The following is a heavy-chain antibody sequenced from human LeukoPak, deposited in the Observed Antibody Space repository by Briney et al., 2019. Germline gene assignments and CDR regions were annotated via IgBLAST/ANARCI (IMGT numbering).Heavy chain of an antibody. V-gene: IGHV4-34*01. CDR1: GGSFSGYY. Sequence: PSETLSLTCAVYGGSFSGYYWSWICQPPGKGLEWIGEINHSGSTNYNPSLKSRVTISVDTSKNQFSLKLSSVTAADTAVYYCARRRDCSSTSCLNWFDPWDQGTLVTVSS. CDR3: ARRRDCSSTSCLNWFDP. CDR2: INHSGST. J-gene: IGHJ5*02. D-gene: IGHD2-2*01.